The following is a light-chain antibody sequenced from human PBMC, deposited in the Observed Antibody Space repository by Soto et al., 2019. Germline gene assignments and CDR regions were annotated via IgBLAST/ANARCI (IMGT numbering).Light chain of an antibody. V-gene: IGLV2-23*01. CDR1: STDVGTYNL. CDR2: EGT. J-gene: IGLJ1*01. Sequence: QSALTQPASVSGSPGQSITISCTGTSTDVGTYNLDSWYQQHPGKAPKLMIYEGTKRPSGVSTRFSASKSGNTASLTISGLQAEDEADYYCCSYAGSRSYVFGCGTKLTVL. CDR3: CSYAGSRSYV.